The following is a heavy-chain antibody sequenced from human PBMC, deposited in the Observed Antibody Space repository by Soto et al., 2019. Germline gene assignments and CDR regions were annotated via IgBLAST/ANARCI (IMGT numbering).Heavy chain of an antibody. V-gene: IGHV4-30-4*01. CDR1: GGSISSCDYY. CDR3: ARVGYYYDSSGYSFSIGPYFDY. CDR2: IYYSGST. J-gene: IGHJ4*02. Sequence: PSETLSLTCTVSGGSISSCDYYWSWIRQPPGKGLEWIGYIYYSGSTYYNPSLKSRVTISVDTSKNQFSLKLSSVTAADTAVYYCARVGYYYDSSGYSFSIGPYFDYWGQGTLVTVSS. D-gene: IGHD3-22*01.